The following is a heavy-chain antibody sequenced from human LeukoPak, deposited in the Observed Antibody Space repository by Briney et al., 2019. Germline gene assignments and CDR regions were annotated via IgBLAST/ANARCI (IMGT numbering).Heavy chain of an antibody. CDR2: IYYSGST. V-gene: IGHV4-59*01. Sequence: SETLSLTCTVSGGSISSYYWSWIRQPPGKGLEWIGYIYYSGSTNYNPSLKSRVTISVDTSKNQFSLKLSSVTAAGTAVYYCAREDSSGYAAFDIWGQGTMVTVSS. CDR1: GGSISSYY. D-gene: IGHD3-22*01. J-gene: IGHJ3*02. CDR3: AREDSSGYAAFDI.